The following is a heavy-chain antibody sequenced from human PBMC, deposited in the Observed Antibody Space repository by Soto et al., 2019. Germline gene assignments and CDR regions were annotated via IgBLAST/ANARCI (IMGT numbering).Heavy chain of an antibody. J-gene: IGHJ4*02. CDR2: IWYDGSNK. Sequence: QVQLVESGGGVVQPGRSLRLSCAASGFTFSSYGMHWVRQAPGKGLEWVAVIWYDGSNKYYADSVKGRFTISRDNSKITLYLQMNSLRAEDTAVYYCAIDPGYSGSTAPYFDYWGQGTLVTVSS. V-gene: IGHV3-33*01. CDR3: AIDPGYSGSTAPYFDY. D-gene: IGHD5-12*01. CDR1: GFTFSSYG.